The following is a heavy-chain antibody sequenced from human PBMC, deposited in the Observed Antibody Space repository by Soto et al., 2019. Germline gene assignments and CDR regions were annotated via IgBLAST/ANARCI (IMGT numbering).Heavy chain of an antibody. CDR2: IRGDGGQT. Sequence: GGSLRLSCTASVFTFSSYGMGWVRQAPGKGLQWVSTIRGDGGQTHYTDSVKGRFSISRDNSKNTVYLQMDSLRAEDTAMYFCARDVGLDSDDFFAYWGQGTQVTAPQ. J-gene: IGHJ4*02. CDR3: ARDVGLDSDDFFAY. D-gene: IGHD3-9*01. V-gene: IGHV3-23*01. CDR1: VFTFSSYG.